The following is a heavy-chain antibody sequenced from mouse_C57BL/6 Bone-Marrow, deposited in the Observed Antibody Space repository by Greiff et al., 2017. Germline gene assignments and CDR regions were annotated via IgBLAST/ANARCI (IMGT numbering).Heavy chain of an antibody. V-gene: IGHV1-63*01. CDR3: ARGNYYGSSYKYFDV. D-gene: IGHD1-1*01. CDR1: GYTFTNYW. Sequence: QVQLQQSGAELVRPGTSVKMSCKASGYTFTNYWIGWAKQRPGHGLEWIGDIYPGGGYTNYNEKLKGKATLTADKSSSTAYMQFSSLTSEDSAIYYCARGNYYGSSYKYFDVWGTGTTVTVSS. J-gene: IGHJ1*03. CDR2: IYPGGGYT.